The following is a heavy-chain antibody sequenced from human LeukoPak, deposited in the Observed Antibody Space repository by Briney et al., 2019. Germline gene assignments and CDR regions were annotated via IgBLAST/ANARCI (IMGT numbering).Heavy chain of an antibody. D-gene: IGHD3-10*01. CDR3: ARDGGSGTYYNVGIDY. Sequence: ASVKVSCKASGYTFTAYYLQWVRLAPGQGLEWMGWINPKSGGTEYAKRFQGRVTMTRDTSISTAYMELNRLRSDDTAVYYCARDGGSGTYYNVGIDYWGQGTLVTVSS. V-gene: IGHV1-2*02. CDR1: GYTFTAYY. CDR2: INPKSGGT. J-gene: IGHJ4*02.